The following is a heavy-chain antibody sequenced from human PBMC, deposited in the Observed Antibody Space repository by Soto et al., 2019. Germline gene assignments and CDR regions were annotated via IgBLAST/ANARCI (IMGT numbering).Heavy chain of an antibody. J-gene: IGHJ4*02. CDR3: ARVPDY. CDR2: IYHSVST. Sequence: QLQLLESGSGLVKPSQTLSLTCAVSGGSISSGGYSWGWIRQPPGKGLEWIGYIYHSVSTYYNPALKSRVTTSVDRSKNQFSRRLSSVTAADTAVYYWARVPDYWGQGTLVTVSA. CDR1: GGSISSGGYS. V-gene: IGHV4-30-2*01.